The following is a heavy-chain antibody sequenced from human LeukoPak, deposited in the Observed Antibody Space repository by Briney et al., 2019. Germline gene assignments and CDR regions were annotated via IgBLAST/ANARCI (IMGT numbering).Heavy chain of an antibody. Sequence: GGAVRLSCAASGFTFISYAMSWVRRPPGREREGVSGISGSGGSTYYAYSLKGRVTISLDNSKKKLYLQMNSLRAEDTVVYYCAKDRRTQYSFDSWGQGTLVTVSS. CDR1: GFTFISYA. CDR3: AKDRRTQYSFDS. V-gene: IGHV3-23*01. J-gene: IGHJ4*02. CDR2: ISGSGGST.